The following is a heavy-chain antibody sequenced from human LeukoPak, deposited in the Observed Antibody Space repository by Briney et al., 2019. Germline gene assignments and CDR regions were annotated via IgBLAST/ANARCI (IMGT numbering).Heavy chain of an antibody. D-gene: IGHD3-22*01. CDR1: GFIFSSYG. CDR2: ISYDGRNR. Sequence: GGSLRLSCAASGFIFSSYGMHWVRQAPGKGLEWVAVISYDGRNRFSADSVKGRVTISRDNSKNTLYLQMNSLRAEDTAVYYCAKGGYYDIRGDSLVEYWGQGALVTVSS. V-gene: IGHV3-30*18. J-gene: IGHJ4*02. CDR3: AKGGYYDIRGDSLVEY.